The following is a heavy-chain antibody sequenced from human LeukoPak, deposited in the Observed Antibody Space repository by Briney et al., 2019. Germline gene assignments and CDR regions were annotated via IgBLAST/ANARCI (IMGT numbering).Heavy chain of an antibody. D-gene: IGHD3-10*01. V-gene: IGHV3-74*01. CDR2: IYSDGSNI. J-gene: IGHJ4*02. CDR1: GFTFSTYW. Sequence: GGSLRLSCGASGFTFSTYWMHWVRQAPGKGLVWVSRIYSDGSNIAYAGSVKGRFTISRDNAKSTLYLQMNSLRAEDTAVYYCARGRVGNYFDYWGQGTLVTVSS. CDR3: ARGRVGNYFDY.